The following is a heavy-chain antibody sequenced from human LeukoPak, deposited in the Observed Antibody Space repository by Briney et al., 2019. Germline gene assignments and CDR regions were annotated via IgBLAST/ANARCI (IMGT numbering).Heavy chain of an antibody. CDR2: IHNSGGT. CDR1: GFNVSRNY. Sequence: QPGGSLRLSCAASGFNVSRNYMSWVRQAPGKGLEWVSVIHNSGGTYYAASVRGRFTISRDNSKNTLFLQMNSLRAEDTAVYFCARNYYGRGAFAYWGQGTLVTVSS. D-gene: IGHD3-10*01. V-gene: IGHV3-66*01. J-gene: IGHJ4*02. CDR3: ARNYYGRGAFAY.